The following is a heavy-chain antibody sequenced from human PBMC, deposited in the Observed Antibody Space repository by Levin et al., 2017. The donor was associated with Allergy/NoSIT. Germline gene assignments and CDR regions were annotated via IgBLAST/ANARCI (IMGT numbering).Heavy chain of an antibody. V-gene: IGHV3-30*18. D-gene: IGHD3-22*01. J-gene: IGHJ4*02. CDR1: GFTFSSYG. CDR3: AKAGDYYDSSGYYLY. CDR2: ISYDGSNK. Sequence: GGSLRLSCAASGFTFSSYGMHWVRQAPGKGLEWVAVISYDGSNKYYADSVKGRFTISRDNSKNTLYLQMNSLRAEDTAVYYCAKAGDYYDSSGYYLYWGQGTLVTVSS.